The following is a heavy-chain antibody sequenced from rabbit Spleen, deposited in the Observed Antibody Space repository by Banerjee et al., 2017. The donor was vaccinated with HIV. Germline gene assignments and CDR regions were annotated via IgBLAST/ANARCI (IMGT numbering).Heavy chain of an antibody. V-gene: IGHV1S40*01. CDR1: GFSFSSNYY. D-gene: IGHD8-1*01. CDR2: IYAGSSGST. CDR3: ARDAGTSFSTYGMDL. Sequence: QSLEESGGDLVKPGASLTLTCTASGFSFSSNYYMCWVRQAPGKGLEWIACIYAGSSGSTYSATWAKGRFTLSKTSSTTVTLQMTSLTAADTATYFCARDAGTSFSTYGMDLWGQGTLVTVS. J-gene: IGHJ6*01.